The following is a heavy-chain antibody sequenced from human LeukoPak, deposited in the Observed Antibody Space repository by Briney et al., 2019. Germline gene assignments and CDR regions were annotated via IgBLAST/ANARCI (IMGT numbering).Heavy chain of an antibody. D-gene: IGHD3-9*01. V-gene: IGHV4-61*01. CDR1: GYSISSGYY. J-gene: IGHJ6*03. Sequence: PSETLSLTCTVSGYSISSGYYWGWIRQPPGKGLEWIGYIYYSGSTNYNPSLKSRVTISVDTSKTQFSLKLSSVTAADTAVYYCARVSWFPGSSYYYMDVWDKGTTVTVSS. CDR2: IYYSGST. CDR3: ARVSWFPGSSYYYMDV.